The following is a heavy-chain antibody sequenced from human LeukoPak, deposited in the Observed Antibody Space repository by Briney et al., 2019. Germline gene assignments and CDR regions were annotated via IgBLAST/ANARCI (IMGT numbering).Heavy chain of an antibody. CDR2: IYYSGST. CDR3: ARDRGGYDLGVYYYYVLDV. CDR1: GGSISSYY. Sequence: PSETLSLTCTVSGGSISSYYWSWIRQPPGKALEWIGYIYYSGSTNYNPSLKSRVTISLDTSKNQFSLKLSSVTAADTAVYYCARDRGGYDLGVYYYYVLDVWGQGTTVTVSS. V-gene: IGHV4-59*01. D-gene: IGHD5-12*01. J-gene: IGHJ6*02.